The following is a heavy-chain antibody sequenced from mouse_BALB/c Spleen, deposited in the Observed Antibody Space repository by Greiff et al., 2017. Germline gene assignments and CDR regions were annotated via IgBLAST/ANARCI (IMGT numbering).Heavy chain of an antibody. CDR2: IRNKANGYTT. CDR3: ARDEWFAY. J-gene: IGHJ3*01. V-gene: IGHV7-3*02. Sequence: DVKLVESGGGLVQPGGSLRLSCATSGFTFTDYYMSWVRQPPGKALEWLGFIRNKANGYTTEYSASVKGRFTISRDNSQSILYLQMNTLRAEDSATYYCARDEWFAYWGQGTLVTVSA. CDR1: GFTFTDYY.